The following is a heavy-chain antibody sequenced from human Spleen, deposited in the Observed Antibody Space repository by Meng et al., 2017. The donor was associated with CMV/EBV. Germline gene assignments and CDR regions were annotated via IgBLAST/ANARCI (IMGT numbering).Heavy chain of an antibody. V-gene: IGHV5-51*01. D-gene: IGHD1-14*01. CDR3: VRREPLAKYFDY. J-gene: IGHJ4*02. CDR1: GYSFTNYW. CDR2: IDPRDSDT. Sequence: GGSLRLSCTASGYSFTNYWIGWVRQKSGKGLEWMGIIDPRDSDTRYRTSFQGQVTISVDRSTNTANLQWSSLRASDTAIYFCVRREPLAKYFDYWGQGTQVTVSS.